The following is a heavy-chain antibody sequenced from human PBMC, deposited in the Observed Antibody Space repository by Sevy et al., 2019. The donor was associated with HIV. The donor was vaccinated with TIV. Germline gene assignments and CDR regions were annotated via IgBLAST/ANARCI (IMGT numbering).Heavy chain of an antibody. CDR1: GFTFSKYW. J-gene: IGHJ4*02. Sequence: GGSLRLSCAASGFTFSKYWMGWVRQAPGKGLEWVANIKKDAGQKYYVDSVKGRCTISRDNAKNSLYLQMNSLRAEDTAVYFCARDDGNYYFNYWGQGTLVTVSS. CDR2: IKKDAGQK. CDR3: ARDDGNYYFNY. D-gene: IGHD1-7*01. V-gene: IGHV3-7*01.